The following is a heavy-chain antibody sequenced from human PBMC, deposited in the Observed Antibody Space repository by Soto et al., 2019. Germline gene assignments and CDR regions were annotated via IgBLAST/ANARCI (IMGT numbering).Heavy chain of an antibody. CDR2: IIPIFGTA. Sequence: QVQLVQSGAEVKKPGSSVKVSCKASGGTFSSYAISWVRQAPGQGLEWMGGIIPIFGTANYAQKFQGRVTITADESTSTAYMELSSLRSEDTAVYYCARDNWNYVEAPVAYYYGMDVWGQGTTVTVSS. V-gene: IGHV1-69*01. CDR1: GGTFSSYA. J-gene: IGHJ6*02. CDR3: ARDNWNYVEAPVAYYYGMDV. D-gene: IGHD1-7*01.